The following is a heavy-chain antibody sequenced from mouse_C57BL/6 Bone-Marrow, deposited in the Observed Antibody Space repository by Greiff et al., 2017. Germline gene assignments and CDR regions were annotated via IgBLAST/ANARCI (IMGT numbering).Heavy chain of an antibody. J-gene: IGHJ2*01. V-gene: IGHV1-59*01. Sequence: QVQLQQPGAELVRPGTSVKLSCKASGYTFTSYWMHWVKQRPGQGLEWIGVIDPSYSYTNYNQKFKGKATLTEDTSSRTAYMQLSSLTSEDSAVYYCARATIVTTYYIDYWGQGTTLTVSS. D-gene: IGHD2-5*01. CDR1: GYTFTSYW. CDR3: ARATIVTTYYIDY. CDR2: IDPSYSYT.